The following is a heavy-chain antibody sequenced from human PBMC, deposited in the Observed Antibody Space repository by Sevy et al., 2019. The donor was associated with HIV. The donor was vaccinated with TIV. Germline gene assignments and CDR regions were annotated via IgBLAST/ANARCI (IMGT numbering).Heavy chain of an antibody. D-gene: IGHD3-22*01. CDR2: FDPEDGET. Sequence: ASVKVSCKVSGYTLTKLSMHWVRQAPGKGPEWMGSFDPEDGETIYAQKLQGRVTMTEDKSTDTAYIELSSLRSEDTAVYYCATTKYYYDSSGCPFDDWGQGTLVTVSS. CDR3: ATTKYYYDSSGCPFDD. V-gene: IGHV1-24*01. J-gene: IGHJ4*02. CDR1: GYTLTKLS.